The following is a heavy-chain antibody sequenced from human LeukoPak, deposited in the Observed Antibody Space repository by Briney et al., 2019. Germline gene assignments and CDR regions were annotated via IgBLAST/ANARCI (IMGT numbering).Heavy chain of an antibody. CDR2: IYYSGST. D-gene: IGHD2-2*01. CDR1: GGSISSGGYY. V-gene: IGHV4-31*03. CDR3: ARAFVVVPGAMPYFDY. J-gene: IGHJ4*02. Sequence: PSETLSLTCTVSGGSISSGGYYWSWIRQHPGKGLEWIGYIYYSGSTYYNPPLKSRVTISVDTSKNQFSLKLSSVTAADTAAYYCARAFVVVPGAMPYFDYWGQGTLVTVSS.